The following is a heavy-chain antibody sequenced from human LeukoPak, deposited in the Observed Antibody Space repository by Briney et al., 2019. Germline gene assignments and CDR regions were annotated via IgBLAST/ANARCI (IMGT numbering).Heavy chain of an antibody. CDR2: ISGSGGST. J-gene: IGHJ4*02. V-gene: IGHV3-23*01. D-gene: IGHD3-10*01. CDR1: GFTFSNCA. CDR3: ARSGSYYLDC. Sequence: PGGSLRLSCAASGFTFSNCAMNWVRLAPGKGLEWVSAISGSGGSTHYVDSVKGRFTISRDNAKNSLYLQMNSLRAEDTAVYYCARSGSYYLDCWGQGSLVTVSS.